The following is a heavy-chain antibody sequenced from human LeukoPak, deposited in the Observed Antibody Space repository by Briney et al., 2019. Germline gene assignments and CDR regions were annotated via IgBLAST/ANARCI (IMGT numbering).Heavy chain of an antibody. D-gene: IGHD2-21*02. CDR1: GFTFSSYA. V-gene: IGHV3-23*01. CDR2: ISGSGGST. CDR3: AKGKIVVVTAALDY. Sequence: PGGSLRLSCAASGFTFSSYAMSWVRQAPGKGLEWVSAISGSGGSTYYADSVKGRFTISRDNSKNTLYLQMNSLRAEDTAVYYCAKGKIVVVTAALDYWGQGTPVTVSS. J-gene: IGHJ4*02.